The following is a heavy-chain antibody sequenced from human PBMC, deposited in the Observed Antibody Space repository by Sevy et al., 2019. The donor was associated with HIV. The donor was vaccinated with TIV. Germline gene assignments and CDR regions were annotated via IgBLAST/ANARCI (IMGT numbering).Heavy chain of an antibody. V-gene: IGHV4-59*08. CDR2: IYYNGHI. Sequence: SETLSLTCPVSGGPITSLYWNWIRQPPGKGLEWIANIYYNGHINYNPSLKSRVTLSLDTSTNQFSLRLGSVTAADTAMYYCAGENAWGRGYSWGQGTLVTVSS. D-gene: IGHD1-26*01. CDR1: GGPITSLY. J-gene: IGHJ4*02. CDR3: AGENAWGRGYS.